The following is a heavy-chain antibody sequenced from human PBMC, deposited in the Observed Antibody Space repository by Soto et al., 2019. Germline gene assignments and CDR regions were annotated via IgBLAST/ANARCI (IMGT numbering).Heavy chain of an antibody. Sequence: QVQLQESGPGLVKPSETLSLTCTVPGGALSSYYWSWIRPPPGKGLEWIGYIYYSGSTNYNPSLKSRITISVDPSKNQFSVKLSAVTAADTAVYYCARMTTVTSWFDPGGQGTLVTVSS. CDR3: ARMTTVTSWFDP. CDR2: IYYSGST. CDR1: GGALSSYY. D-gene: IGHD4-17*01. V-gene: IGHV4-59*01. J-gene: IGHJ5*02.